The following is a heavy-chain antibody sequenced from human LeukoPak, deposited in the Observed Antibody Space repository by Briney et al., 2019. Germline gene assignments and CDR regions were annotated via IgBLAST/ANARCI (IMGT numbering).Heavy chain of an antibody. Sequence: ASVKVSCKASGYTFTSSGISWVRRAPGQGLEWMGWISSHNDNTGYAQKFQDRVTMTTDTSTSTAYMELRSLRSDDTAVYYCARYASGPLSIYDSSGYEFDYWGQGTLVTVSS. CDR2: ISSHNDNT. D-gene: IGHD3-22*01. V-gene: IGHV1-18*01. CDR3: ARYASGPLSIYDSSGYEFDY. CDR1: GYTFTSSG. J-gene: IGHJ4*02.